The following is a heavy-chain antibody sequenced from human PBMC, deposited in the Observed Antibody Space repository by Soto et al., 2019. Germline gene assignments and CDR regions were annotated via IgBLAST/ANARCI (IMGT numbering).Heavy chain of an antibody. CDR2: ISSSSSYI. CDR3: ASSYSSSWYRFNGDWFDP. J-gene: IGHJ5*02. Sequence: GGSLRLSCAASGFTFSSYSMNWVRQAPGKGLEWVSSISSSSSYIYYADSVKGRFTISRDNAKNSLYLQMNSLRAEDTAVYYCASSYSSSWYRFNGDWFDPWGQGTLVTVSS. CDR1: GFTFSSYS. D-gene: IGHD6-13*01. V-gene: IGHV3-21*01.